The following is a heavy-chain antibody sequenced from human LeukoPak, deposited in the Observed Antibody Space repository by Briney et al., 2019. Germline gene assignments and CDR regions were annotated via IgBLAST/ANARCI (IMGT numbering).Heavy chain of an antibody. V-gene: IGHV3-23*01. Sequence: GGSLRLSCAASGFTFSSYAMSWVRQAPGKGLEWVSAISGSGGSTYYADSVKGRFTVSRDNSKNTLYLQMNSLRAEDTAVYYCAKDWYYYDSSGYYPSSNNWFDPWGQGTLVTVSS. CDR3: AKDWYYYDSSGYYPSSNNWFDP. CDR1: GFTFSSYA. CDR2: ISGSGGST. D-gene: IGHD3-22*01. J-gene: IGHJ5*02.